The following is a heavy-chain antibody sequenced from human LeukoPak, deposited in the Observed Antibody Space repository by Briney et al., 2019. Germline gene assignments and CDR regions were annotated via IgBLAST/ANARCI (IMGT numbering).Heavy chain of an antibody. D-gene: IGHD1-7*01. CDR2: IYYSGNT. V-gene: IGHV4-61*01. CDR3: ARVNNWNYFGLELLHYYYMDV. Sequence: SETLSLTCTVSGGSISSGSYYWSWIRQPPGKGLEWIGYIYYSGNTNYNPSLKSRVTISVDTSKNQFSLKLSSVTAADTAVYYCARVNNWNYFGLELLHYYYMDVWGKGTTVTVSS. CDR1: GGSISSGSYY. J-gene: IGHJ6*03.